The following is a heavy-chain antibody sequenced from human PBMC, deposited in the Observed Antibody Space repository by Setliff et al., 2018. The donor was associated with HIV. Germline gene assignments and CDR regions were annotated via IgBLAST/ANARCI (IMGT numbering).Heavy chain of an antibody. CDR2: ISYDGTNK. V-gene: IGHV3-30*18. J-gene: IGHJ6*03. CDR1: GFSFSSYE. CDR3: AKDEAHYYYHYMDV. D-gene: IGHD3-10*01. Sequence: PGGSLRLSCAASGFSFSSYEMNWVRQAPGKGLEWVAIISYDGTNKYYADSVKGRFTISRDNSKNTLFLQMNSLRGEDTAVYYCAKDEAHYYYHYMDVWGKGTTVTVSS.